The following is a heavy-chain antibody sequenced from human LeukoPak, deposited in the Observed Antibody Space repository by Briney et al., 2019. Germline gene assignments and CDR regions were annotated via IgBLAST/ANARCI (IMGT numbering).Heavy chain of an antibody. CDR3: ARDFYDILTGYALYGIDV. J-gene: IGHJ6*02. CDR2: INAGNGNT. Sequence: ASVKVSCKASGYTFTSYAMHWVRQAPGQRLEWMGWINAGNGNTKYSQKFQGRVTITRDTSASTAYMELSSLRSEDTAVYYCARDFYDILTGYALYGIDVWGQGTTVTVSS. CDR1: GYTFTSYA. V-gene: IGHV1-3*01. D-gene: IGHD3-9*01.